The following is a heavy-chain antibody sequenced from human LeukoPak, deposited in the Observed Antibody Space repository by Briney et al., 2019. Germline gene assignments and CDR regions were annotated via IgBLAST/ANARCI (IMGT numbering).Heavy chain of an antibody. J-gene: IGHJ4*02. V-gene: IGHV1-18*01. D-gene: IGHD3-10*01. Sequence: ASVKVSCKASGYTFTSYGISWVRQAPGQGLEWMGWISAYNGNTNYAQKLQGRVTMTTDTSTSIAYMELRSLRSDDTAVYYCVVLLWSRGDYWGQGTLVTVSS. CDR1: GYTFTSYG. CDR3: VVLLWSRGDY. CDR2: ISAYNGNT.